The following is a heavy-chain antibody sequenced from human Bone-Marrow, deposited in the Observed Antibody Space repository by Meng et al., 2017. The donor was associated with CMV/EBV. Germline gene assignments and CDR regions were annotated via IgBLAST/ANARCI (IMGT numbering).Heavy chain of an antibody. J-gene: IGHJ4*02. CDR1: GFTFSSYW. CDR2: ITSSGSNM. D-gene: IGHD5-18*01. V-gene: IGHV3-21*04. CDR3: VRDAAMVAWD. Sequence: GESLKISCAASGFTFSSYWMHWVRQAPGKGLVWVSYITSSGSNMYYIDSVKGRFTISRDNAKNSLYLQMNSLRAEDTAVYYCVRDAAMVAWDWGQGTLVTVSS.